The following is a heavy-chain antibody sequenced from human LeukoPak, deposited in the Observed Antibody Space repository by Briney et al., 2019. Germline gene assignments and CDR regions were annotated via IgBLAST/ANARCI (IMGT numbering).Heavy chain of an antibody. D-gene: IGHD3-10*01. Sequence: PSETLSLTCTVSGDSISSYYWNWIRQPAGKGLEGIGRIYASGYTEYNPSLQTRVTMSVDTSKNEFSLKVDTVTAADTAVYFCARSHIVTGTYSDSWGQGILVTVSS. J-gene: IGHJ4*02. CDR1: GDSISSYY. CDR2: IYASGYT. CDR3: ARSHIVTGTYSDS. V-gene: IGHV4-4*07.